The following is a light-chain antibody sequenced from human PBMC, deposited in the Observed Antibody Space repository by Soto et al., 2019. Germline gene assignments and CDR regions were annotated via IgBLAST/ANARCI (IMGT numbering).Light chain of an antibody. CDR1: QSIRNN. Sequence: DIQMTQSLSSLSASVGDRVTITCRASQSIRNNLNWYQQKPGKAPELLIYGASDLQSGVPSRFSGSASGTDFTLTISSLQPEDFATYYCQQSYTTPVTFGGGTKVEI. CDR3: QQSYTTPVT. J-gene: IGKJ4*01. V-gene: IGKV1-39*01. CDR2: GAS.